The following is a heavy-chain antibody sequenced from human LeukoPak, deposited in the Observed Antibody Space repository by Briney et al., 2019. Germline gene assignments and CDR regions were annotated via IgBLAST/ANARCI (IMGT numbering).Heavy chain of an antibody. CDR3: ARSRGRGGDSSGHDAFDI. J-gene: IGHJ3*02. D-gene: IGHD3-22*01. Sequence: SVKVSCKASGGTFSSYGISWVRQAPGQGLEWMGRIIPILGIANYAQKFQGRVTITADKSTTTAYMELSSLRSDDTAVYYCARSRGRGGDSSGHDAFDIWGPGTMVTVSS. CDR2: IIPILGIA. V-gene: IGHV1-69*04. CDR1: GGTFSSYG.